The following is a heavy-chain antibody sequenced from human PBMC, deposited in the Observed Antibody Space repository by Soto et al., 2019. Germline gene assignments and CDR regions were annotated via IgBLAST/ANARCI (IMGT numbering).Heavy chain of an antibody. CDR1: GFTFSSYS. V-gene: IGHV3-21*01. D-gene: IGHD5-18*01. CDR3: AREADTAMVPDY. CDR2: ISSSSSYI. Sequence: GGSLRLSCAASGFTFSSYSMNWVRQAPGKGLEWVSSISSSSSYIYYADSVKGRFTISRDNAKNSLYLQMNSLRAEDTAVYYCAREADTAMVPDYWGQGTLVTVSS. J-gene: IGHJ4*02.